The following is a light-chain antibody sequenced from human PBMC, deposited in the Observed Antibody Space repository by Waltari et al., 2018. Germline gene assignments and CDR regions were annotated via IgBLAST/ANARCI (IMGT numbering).Light chain of an antibody. V-gene: IGKV2-30*02. CDR3: MQGTHWPQT. CDR1: QSLAHSDRNTS. Sequence: DVLLPQSPVSLLVTLGQPASISSTSSQSLAHSDRNTSLNWFHQRPGQSPRRLISKVSRRDSGVPERFSGSGSGTDFTLRISRVAAEDVGVYYCMQGTHWPQTFGQGTKVEIK. CDR2: KVS. J-gene: IGKJ1*01.